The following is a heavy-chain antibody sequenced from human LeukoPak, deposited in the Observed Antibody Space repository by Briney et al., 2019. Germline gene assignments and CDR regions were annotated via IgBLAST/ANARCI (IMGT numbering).Heavy chain of an antibody. V-gene: IGHV3-33*06. CDR2: VWFDGTNK. CDR3: AKDNAYYYADY. J-gene: IGHJ4*02. D-gene: IGHD3-10*01. Sequence: GGSLRLSCAASGFTFTNYGMHWVRQAPGKGLEWVAVVWFDGTNKYYADSVKGRFTISRDNSKNTVYLQMNSLRAEDTAVYYCAKDNAYYYADYWGQGTLVTVSS. CDR1: GFTFTNYG.